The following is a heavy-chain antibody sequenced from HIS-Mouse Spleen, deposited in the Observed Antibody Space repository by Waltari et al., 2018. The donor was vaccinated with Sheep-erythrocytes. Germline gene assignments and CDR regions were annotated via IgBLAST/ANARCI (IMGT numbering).Heavy chain of an antibody. Sequence: EVQLVESGGGLVKPGGFTFSSYSMNWVRQGPGKGRGWVSAISSSSSYIYYADSVKGRFTIARDNAKNSLYLQMNSLRAEDTAVYYCARVASGATFDYWVQGTLVTVSS. CDR2: ISSSSSYI. J-gene: IGHJ4*02. CDR1: FTFSSYS. V-gene: IGHV3-21*01. D-gene: IGHD1-26*01. CDR3: ARVASGATFDY.